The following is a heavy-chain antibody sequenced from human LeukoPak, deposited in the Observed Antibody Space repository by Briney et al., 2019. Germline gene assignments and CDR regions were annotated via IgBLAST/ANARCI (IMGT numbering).Heavy chain of an antibody. CDR2: ISYDGSNK. D-gene: IGHD1-1*01. V-gene: IGHV3-30*03. CDR1: GFTVSSNY. CDR3: ARGSLESDY. Sequence: GGSLRLSCAASGFTVSSNYMSWVRQAPGKGLEWVAVISYDGSNKYYADSVKGRFTISRDNSKNTLYLQMNSLRAEDTAVYYCARGSLESDYWGQGTLVTVSS. J-gene: IGHJ4*02.